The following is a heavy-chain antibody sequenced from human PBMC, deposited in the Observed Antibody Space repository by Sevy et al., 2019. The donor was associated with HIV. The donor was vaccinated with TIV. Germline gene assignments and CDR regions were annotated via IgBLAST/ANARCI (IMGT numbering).Heavy chain of an antibody. D-gene: IGHD3-10*01. Sequence: GGSLRLSCAASGFTFSSYAMSWVRQAPGKGLEWVSAISGSGGSTYYADSVKGGFTISRENSKNTRYLQMNSLRAEDTAVYYWATRQVLLWFGELLDTYHDYWGQGTLVTVSS. CDR2: ISGSGGST. CDR1: GFTFSSYA. CDR3: ATRQVLLWFGELLDTYHDY. V-gene: IGHV3-23*01. J-gene: IGHJ4*02.